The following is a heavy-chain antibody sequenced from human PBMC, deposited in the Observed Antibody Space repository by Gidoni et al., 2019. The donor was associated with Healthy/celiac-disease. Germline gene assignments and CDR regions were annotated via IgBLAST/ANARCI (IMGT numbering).Heavy chain of an antibody. V-gene: IGHV1-46*01. J-gene: IGHJ4*02. CDR2: INPSGGST. D-gene: IGHD6-13*01. CDR1: GYTFTSYY. CDR3: ATQGSRRQQLAREGFDY. Sequence: QVQLVQSGAEVKKPGASVKVSCKASGYTFTSYYMHWVRQAPGQGLEWMGIINPSGGSTSYAQKFQGRVTMTRDTSTSTVYMELSSLRSEDTAVYYCATQGSRRQQLAREGFDYWGQGTLVTVSS.